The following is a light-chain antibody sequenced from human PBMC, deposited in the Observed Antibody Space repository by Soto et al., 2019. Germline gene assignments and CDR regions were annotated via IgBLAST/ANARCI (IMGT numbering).Light chain of an antibody. J-gene: IGLJ1*01. CDR3: SSYTSYTSYV. V-gene: IGLV2-14*01. CDR1: SSDVGGYKY. CDR2: DVS. Sequence: QSVLTQPASVSGSPGQSIAISCTGTSSDVGGYKYVSWYQQYPGKAPKLMIYDVSNRPSGVPDRFSGSKSGNTASLTISGLQSEEEADYYCSSYTSYTSYVFGTGTKLTVL.